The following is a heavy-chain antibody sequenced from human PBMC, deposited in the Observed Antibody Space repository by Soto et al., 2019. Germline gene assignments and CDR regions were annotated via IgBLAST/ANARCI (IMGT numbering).Heavy chain of an antibody. CDR1: GFTFDDYA. J-gene: IGHJ4*02. V-gene: IGHV3-9*01. CDR2: ISWNRGSI. CDR3: AKDRYSSSTYYFDY. D-gene: IGHD6-6*01. Sequence: EVQLVESGGGLVQPGRSLRLSCAASGFTFDDYAMHWVRQAPGKGLEWVSGISWNRGSIGYADSVKGRFTISRDNAKNSLYLQMNSLRAEDTALYYCAKDRYSSSTYYFDYWGQGTLVTVSS.